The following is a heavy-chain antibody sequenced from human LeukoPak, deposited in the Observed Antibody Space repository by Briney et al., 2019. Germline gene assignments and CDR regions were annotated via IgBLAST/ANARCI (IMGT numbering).Heavy chain of an antibody. CDR1: GFTFNNYA. Sequence: PGGSLRLSCVVSGFTFNNYAMHWVRQVPGKGLKWLAVISYDGRDKYYADSVRGRFTISRDNSRNTLYLQMNTLRTEDTAVYYCAKGLPTYSSSWYDYWGQGTLVTVSS. CDR2: ISYDGRDK. J-gene: IGHJ4*02. D-gene: IGHD6-13*01. CDR3: AKGLPTYSSSWYDY. V-gene: IGHV3-30*04.